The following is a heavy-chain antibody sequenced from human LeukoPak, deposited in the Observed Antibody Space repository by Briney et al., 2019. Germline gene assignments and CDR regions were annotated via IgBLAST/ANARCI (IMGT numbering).Heavy chain of an antibody. Sequence: PGGSLRLSCAASGFTFSSYSMNWVRQAPGKWLECVSSISSSSSYIYYADSVKGRFTISRDNAKNSLYLQMNSLRAEDTAVYYCARVWGYDYYRPHSPLPHDYWGQGTLVTVSS. CDR3: ARVWGYDYYRPHSPLPHDY. J-gene: IGHJ4*02. CDR1: GFTFSSYS. D-gene: IGHD5-12*01. V-gene: IGHV3-21*01. CDR2: ISSSSSYI.